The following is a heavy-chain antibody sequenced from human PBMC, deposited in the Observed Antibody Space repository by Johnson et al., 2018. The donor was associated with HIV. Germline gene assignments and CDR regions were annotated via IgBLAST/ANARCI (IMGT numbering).Heavy chain of an antibody. CDR3: AKDRGEEPLYAVDI. CDR2: IDWNGGNS. D-gene: IGHD1-14*01. Sequence: VQVVESGGGLVKPGGSLRLSCAASGFTFSDYYMSWIRQAPGKGLEWVSGIDWNGGNSGYADSVKGRFTISRDNSKNTLYLQMNSLRAEDTAVYYCAKDRGEEPLYAVDIWGQGTKVTVSS. J-gene: IGHJ3*02. CDR1: GFTFSDYY. V-gene: IGHV3-11*06.